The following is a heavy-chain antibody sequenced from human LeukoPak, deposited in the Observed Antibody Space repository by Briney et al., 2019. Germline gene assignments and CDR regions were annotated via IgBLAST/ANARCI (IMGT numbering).Heavy chain of an antibody. CDR3: ATVVT. CDR1: GYTFSRYA. CDR2: ISGRGGST. Sequence: GGSLRLSCAASGYTFSRYAMSWVRQAPGKGLEGGSAISGRGGSTYYADAVKGRFTIPRDNSKNTLYLQMNSLRAEDTAVYYSATVVTWGQGTLVTVSS. V-gene: IGHV3-23*01. J-gene: IGHJ5*02.